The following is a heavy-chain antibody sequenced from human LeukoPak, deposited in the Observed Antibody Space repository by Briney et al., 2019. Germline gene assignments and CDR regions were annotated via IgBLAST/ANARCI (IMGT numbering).Heavy chain of an antibody. CDR3: ASGIAVAGTRGMDV. J-gene: IGHJ6*02. Sequence: GGSLRLSCAASGFTFSSYSMNWVRQAPGKGLVWVSRINSDGSSTSYADSVKGRFIISRDNAKNTLYVQMNSLRAEDTAVYYCASGIAVAGTRGMDVWGQGTTVTVSS. CDR1: GFTFSSYS. V-gene: IGHV3-74*01. D-gene: IGHD6-19*01. CDR2: INSDGSST.